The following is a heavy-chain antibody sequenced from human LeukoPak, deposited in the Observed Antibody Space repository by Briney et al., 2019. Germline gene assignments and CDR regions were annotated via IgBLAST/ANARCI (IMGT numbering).Heavy chain of an antibody. D-gene: IGHD1-26*01. CDR1: GFKFRSYG. CDR3: AKDVLIQVMGPIDY. CDR2: VSYDGSNT. J-gene: IGHJ4*02. V-gene: IGHV3-30*18. Sequence: GRSLRLSCAASGFKFRSYGMHWVRQAPGKGLEWVAIVSYDGSNTYYADSVKGRFTISRDNSKNMLYLQMNSLRVEDTAVYYCAKDVLIQVMGPIDYWSQGTLVTVSS.